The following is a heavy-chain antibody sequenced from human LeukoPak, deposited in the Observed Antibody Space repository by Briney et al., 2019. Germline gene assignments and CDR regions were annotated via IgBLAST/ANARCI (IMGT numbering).Heavy chain of an antibody. CDR2: INPNSGDT. CDR3: ARGGGWGDTDTFFF. V-gene: IGHV1-2*04. J-gene: IGHJ3*01. D-gene: IGHD5-18*01. Sequence: ASLKVSCKASGYTFTAHYLHWVRQAPGQGLEWMGWINPNSGDTNYAQKFQGWVTMTRDTSICTAYMELNRLKSDDTALYYCARGGGWGDTDTFFFWGQGTMVTVSS. CDR1: GYTFTAHY.